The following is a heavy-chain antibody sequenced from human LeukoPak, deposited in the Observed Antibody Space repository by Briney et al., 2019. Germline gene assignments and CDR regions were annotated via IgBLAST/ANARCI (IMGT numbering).Heavy chain of an antibody. CDR1: GGSISGNSYY. CDR3: AREYSDYVWGSYPLNFDY. V-gene: IGHV4-39*02. J-gene: IGHJ4*02. CDR2: IYYSGST. Sequence: PSETLSPTCTVSGGSISGNSYYWGWIRQPPGKGLEWIGSIYYSGSTYYNPSLQSRVTISVDTSENQFSLKLSSVTAADTAVYYCAREYSDYVWGSYPLNFDYWGQGTLVTVSS. D-gene: IGHD3-16*02.